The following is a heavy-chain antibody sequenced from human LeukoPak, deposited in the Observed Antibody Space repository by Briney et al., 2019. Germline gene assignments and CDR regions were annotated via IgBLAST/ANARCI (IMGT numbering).Heavy chain of an antibody. V-gene: IGHV3-30-3*01. CDR3: ARDLNSYGSDY. Sequence: GGSLRLSCAASRFTFSSYAMHWVRQAPGKGLEWVAVISYDGSNKYYADSVKGRFTISRDNSKNTLYLQMNSLRAEDTAVYYCARDLNSYGSDYWGQGTLVTVSS. D-gene: IGHD5-18*01. CDR1: RFTFSSYA. J-gene: IGHJ4*02. CDR2: ISYDGSNK.